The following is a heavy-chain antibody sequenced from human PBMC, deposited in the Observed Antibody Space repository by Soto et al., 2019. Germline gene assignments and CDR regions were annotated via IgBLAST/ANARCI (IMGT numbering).Heavy chain of an antibody. CDR1: GGSISSYY. CDR3: ARGERWLPFDWFDP. Sequence: QVQLQESGPGLVKPSETLSLTCTVSGGSISSYYWSWIRQPPGKGLEWIGYIYYSGSTNYNPSLKSRVTXRVPTXXNQFSLKLSSVTAADTAVYYCARGERWLPFDWFDPWGQGTLVTVSS. CDR2: IYYSGST. J-gene: IGHJ5*02. D-gene: IGHD5-12*01. V-gene: IGHV4-59*01.